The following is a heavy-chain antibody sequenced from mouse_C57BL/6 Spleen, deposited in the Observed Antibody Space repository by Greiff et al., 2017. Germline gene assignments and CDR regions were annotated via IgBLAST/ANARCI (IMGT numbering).Heavy chain of an antibody. CDR3: TSSFYYGSSYGYFDY. J-gene: IGHJ2*01. Sequence: EVMLVESGEGLVKPGGSLKLSCAASGFTFSSYAMSWVRQTPEKRLEWVAYISSGGDYIYYADTVKGRFTISRDNARNTLYLQMSSLKSEDTAMYYWTSSFYYGSSYGYFDYWGQGTTLTVSS. CDR2: ISSGGDYI. V-gene: IGHV5-9-1*02. CDR1: GFTFSSYA. D-gene: IGHD1-1*01.